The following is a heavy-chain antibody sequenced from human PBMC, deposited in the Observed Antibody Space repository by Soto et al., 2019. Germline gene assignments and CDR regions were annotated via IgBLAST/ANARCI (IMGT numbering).Heavy chain of an antibody. D-gene: IGHD3-10*01. J-gene: IGHJ4*02. CDR2: IYYSGST. Sequence: PSETLSLTCTVSGGSVSRGSYYWSWIRQPPGKGLEWIGYIYYSGSTNYNPSLKSRVTISVDTSKNQFSLKLSSVTAADTAVYYCARLALVRGVIIMRTFDYWGQGTRVTVS. CDR1: GGSVSRGSYY. V-gene: IGHV4-61*01. CDR3: ARLALVRGVIIMRTFDY.